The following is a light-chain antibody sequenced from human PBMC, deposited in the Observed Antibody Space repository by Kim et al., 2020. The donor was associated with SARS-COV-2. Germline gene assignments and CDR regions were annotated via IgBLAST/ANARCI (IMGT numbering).Light chain of an antibody. J-gene: IGKJ4*01. V-gene: IGKV1-16*02. Sequence: ASEGDNVTITCQASWGISNYLVWFQQRPGKAPKSLIYAAASLQSGVPSKFRGSGSETDFSLTISSLQPGDFATYYCQQYNSYPRTFGGGTKVDIK. CDR3: QQYNSYPRT. CDR2: AAA. CDR1: WGISNY.